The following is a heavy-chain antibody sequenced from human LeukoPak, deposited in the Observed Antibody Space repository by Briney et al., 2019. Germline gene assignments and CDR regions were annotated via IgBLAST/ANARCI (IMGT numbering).Heavy chain of an antibody. J-gene: IGHJ4*02. CDR2: ISGSGDST. V-gene: IGHV3-23*01. Sequence: GGSLRLSCAASGFTFSSNAMSWVRQAPGKGLEWVSAISGSGDSTFYADSVKGRFTISRDNSKNTLYLQMNSLRAEDTALYYCARHTGSGYYYGNWGQGTLVTVSS. CDR1: GFTFSSNA. D-gene: IGHD3-22*01. CDR3: ARHTGSGYYYGN.